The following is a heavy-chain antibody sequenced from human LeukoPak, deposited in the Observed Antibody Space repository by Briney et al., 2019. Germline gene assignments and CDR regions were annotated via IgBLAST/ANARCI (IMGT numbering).Heavy chain of an antibody. CDR3: TTSGGATTLFDY. CDR1: GFAFSNAW. CDR2: IKTKTDAETT. J-gene: IGHJ4*02. D-gene: IGHD1-26*01. V-gene: IGHV3-15*01. Sequence: GGSLRLSCAASGFAFSNAWMSWVRQAPGKGLEWVGRIKTKTDAETTDYAAPVKGRFTISRDDSKNTLYLQMNSLKTEDTAVYYCTTSGGATTLFDYWGQGALVTVSS.